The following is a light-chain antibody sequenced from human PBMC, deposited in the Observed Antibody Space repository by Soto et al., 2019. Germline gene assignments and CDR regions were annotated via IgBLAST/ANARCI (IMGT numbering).Light chain of an antibody. Sequence: EIVLTQSPGTLSLSPGEGATLSCRASQSVRSNYLAGYQQKPGQAPRLLIYGASSRARGIPDRFSGRGSGTEFSLTISRLEPEDFVVYYCQQYGTSPRTFGQGTKVEIK. CDR1: QSVRSNY. CDR2: GAS. V-gene: IGKV3-20*01. J-gene: IGKJ2*01. CDR3: QQYGTSPRT.